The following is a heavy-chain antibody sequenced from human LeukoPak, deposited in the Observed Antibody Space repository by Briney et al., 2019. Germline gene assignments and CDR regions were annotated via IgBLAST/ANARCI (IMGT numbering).Heavy chain of an antibody. Sequence: GGSLRHSCAASGFTFSNAWMSWVRQAPGKGLEWVGRIKSKTDGGTTDYAAPVKGRFTISRDDSKNTLYLQMNSLKTEDTAVYYCTTDVLPIAAAGDPFDYWGQGTLVTVSS. CDR2: IKSKTDGGTT. J-gene: IGHJ4*02. V-gene: IGHV3-15*01. CDR1: GFTFSNAW. CDR3: TTDVLPIAAAGDPFDY. D-gene: IGHD6-13*01.